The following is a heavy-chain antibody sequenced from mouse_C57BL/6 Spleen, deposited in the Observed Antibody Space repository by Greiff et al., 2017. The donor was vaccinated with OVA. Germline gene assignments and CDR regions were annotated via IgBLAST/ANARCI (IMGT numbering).Heavy chain of an antibody. CDR2: IDPSDSYT. CDR3: ARWYYGKAPYYFDY. V-gene: IGHV1-69*01. Sequence: VQLQQPGAELVMPGASVKLSCKASGYTFTSYWMHWVKQRPGQGLEWIGEIDPSDSYTNYNQKFKGKSTLTVDKSSSTAYMQLSSLTSEDSAVYYCARWYYGKAPYYFDYWGQGTTLTVSS. D-gene: IGHD2-1*01. CDR1: GYTFTSYW. J-gene: IGHJ2*01.